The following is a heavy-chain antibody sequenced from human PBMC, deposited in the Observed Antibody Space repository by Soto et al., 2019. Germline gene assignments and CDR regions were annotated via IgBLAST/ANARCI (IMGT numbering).Heavy chain of an antibody. J-gene: IGHJ4*02. Sequence: EVQLLESGGGLVQPGGSLRLSCAASVFTFSSYAMSWVRQAPGKGLEWVSAISGSGGSTYYADSVKGRFTISRDNSKNTLYLQMNSLRAEDTAVYYCAPHLWFGELYYWGQGTLVTVSS. CDR2: ISGSGGST. V-gene: IGHV3-23*01. CDR3: APHLWFGELYY. CDR1: VFTFSSYA. D-gene: IGHD3-10*01.